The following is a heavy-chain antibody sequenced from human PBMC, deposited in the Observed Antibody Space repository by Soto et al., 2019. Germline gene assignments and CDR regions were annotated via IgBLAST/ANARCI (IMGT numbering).Heavy chain of an antibody. CDR3: ARFEYWISTSWYSVDS. D-gene: IGHD2-2*01. CDR2: IYLGDSNT. CDR1: GHSFTSYW. Sequence: GESLKISCKGSGHSFTSYWIGWVRQMPGKGLEWMGIIYLGDSNTRYSPSFQGQVTISADKSISTAYLQWSSLKASDTAVYYCARFEYWISTSWYSVDSCGQGTFVTLSS. V-gene: IGHV5-51*01. J-gene: IGHJ4*02.